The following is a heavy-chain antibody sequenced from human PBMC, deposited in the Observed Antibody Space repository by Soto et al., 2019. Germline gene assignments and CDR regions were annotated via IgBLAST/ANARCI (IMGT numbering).Heavy chain of an antibody. CDR2: IYWDDDK. CDR1: GFSLSTSDVG. V-gene: IGHV2-5*02. D-gene: IGHD6-6*01. CDR3: AHSKYSRSSFDY. J-gene: IGHJ4*02. Sequence: ESGPTLVNPTQTLTLTCTFSGFSLSTSDVGVGWIRQPPGKALEWLAIIYWDDDKRYSPSLKSRLTITKDTSKNQVVLTVTNMDPVDTATYYCAHSKYSRSSFDYWGQGTLVTVS.